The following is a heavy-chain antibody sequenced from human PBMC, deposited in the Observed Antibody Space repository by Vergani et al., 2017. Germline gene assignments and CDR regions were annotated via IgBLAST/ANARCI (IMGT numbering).Heavy chain of an antibody. Sequence: QVQVVQSGAEVKKSGASVKVSCKTSGYTFSNYYMHWVRQAPGQGLEWMGIINPSGGHTNYAQKFQGRVTMTRDTSTSTFDMELSSLRSEDTAIYYCARGDYGILTGYRYWGQGTLVTVSA. D-gene: IGHD3-9*01. J-gene: IGHJ4*02. CDR2: INPSGGHT. V-gene: IGHV1-46*03. CDR3: ARGDYGILTGYRY. CDR1: GYTFSNYY.